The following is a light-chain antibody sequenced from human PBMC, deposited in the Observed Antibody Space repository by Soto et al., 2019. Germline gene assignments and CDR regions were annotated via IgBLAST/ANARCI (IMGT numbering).Light chain of an antibody. Sequence: EIVLTLSPVTLSLSPGERATLSCRASQSVSSTDLAWYQQKPGQAPRLLIYGASSRATGIPDRFSGSGSGTDFTLTISRLEPEDFAVYYCQQYDSSITFGQGTRLEIK. J-gene: IGKJ5*01. CDR1: QSVSSTD. CDR2: GAS. CDR3: QQYDSSIT. V-gene: IGKV3-20*01.